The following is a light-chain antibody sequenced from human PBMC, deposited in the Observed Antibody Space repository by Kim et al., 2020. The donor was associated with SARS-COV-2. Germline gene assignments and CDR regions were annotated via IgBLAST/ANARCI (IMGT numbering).Light chain of an antibody. Sequence: QSVLTQPPSASGTPGQRVTISCSGSRSNIGSNYVYWYQQLPGTAPKLHIYRNNQRPSGVPDRFSGSKSGTSASLAISGLRSEDEADYYCASWDDSLSGGVFGGGTQLTVL. CDR2: RNN. J-gene: IGLJ3*02. CDR1: RSNIGSNY. CDR3: ASWDDSLSGGV. V-gene: IGLV1-47*01.